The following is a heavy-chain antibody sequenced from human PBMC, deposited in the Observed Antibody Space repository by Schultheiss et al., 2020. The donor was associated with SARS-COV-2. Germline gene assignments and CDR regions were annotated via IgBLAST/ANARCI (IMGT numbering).Heavy chain of an antibody. CDR3: ARYAAAMMYMDV. J-gene: IGHJ6*03. D-gene: IGHD2-2*01. Sequence: GGSLRLSCAASGFTFSSYGMHWVRQAPGKGLEWVANIKQDGSEKYYVDSVKGRLTVSRDNAKNALYLEMSSLRGEDTAVYYCARYAAAMMYMDVWGKGTTVTVSS. V-gene: IGHV3-7*01. CDR2: IKQDGSEK. CDR1: GFTFSSYG.